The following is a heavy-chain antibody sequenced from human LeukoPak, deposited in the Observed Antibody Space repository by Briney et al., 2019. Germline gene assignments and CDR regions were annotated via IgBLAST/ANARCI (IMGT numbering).Heavy chain of an antibody. CDR1: GYTFTSNY. D-gene: IGHD3-10*01. V-gene: IGHV1-46*01. J-gene: IGHJ5*02. Sequence: ASVKVSCKAFGYTFTSNYMHWVRQAPGQGPEWMGVISPSGGSTTYAQKFQGRVTLTRDMSTSTDYLELSSLRSDDTAVYYCASSGRSGIYSWFDPWGQGTLVTVSS. CDR2: ISPSGGST. CDR3: ASSGRSGIYSWFDP.